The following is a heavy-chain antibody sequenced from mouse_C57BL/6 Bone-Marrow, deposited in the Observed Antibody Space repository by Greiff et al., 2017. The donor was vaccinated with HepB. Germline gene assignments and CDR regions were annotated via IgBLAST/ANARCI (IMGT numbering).Heavy chain of an antibody. CDR3: ATLYYSNYRFFMYY. J-gene: IGHJ4*01. Sequence: QVQLQQPGAELARPGASVKLSCKASGYTFTSYGISWVKQRTGQGLEWIGEIYPRSGNTYYNEKFKGKATLTADKSSSTAYMELSSLTSEDTAVYFCATLYYSNYRFFMYYWGQGTSVTVSS. CDR2: IYPRSGNT. CDR1: GYTFTSYG. D-gene: IGHD2-5*01. V-gene: IGHV1-81*01.